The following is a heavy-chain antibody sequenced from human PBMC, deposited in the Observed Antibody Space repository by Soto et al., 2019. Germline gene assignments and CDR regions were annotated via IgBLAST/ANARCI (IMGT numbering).Heavy chain of an antibody. V-gene: IGHV1-69*05. Sequence: SVKVSCKASGGTFSSYAISWVRQAPGQGLEWMGGIIPIFGTANYAQKFQGRVTITRDTSASTAYMELISLRSEDTAVYYCARDQGYCSSTSCYPYYFDYWGQGTLVTVSS. J-gene: IGHJ4*02. CDR1: GGTFSSYA. CDR2: IIPIFGTA. D-gene: IGHD2-2*01. CDR3: ARDQGYCSSTSCYPYYFDY.